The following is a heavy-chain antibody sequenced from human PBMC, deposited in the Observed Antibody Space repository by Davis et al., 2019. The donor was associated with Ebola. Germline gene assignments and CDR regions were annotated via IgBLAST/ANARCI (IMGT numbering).Heavy chain of an antibody. Sequence: MPGGSLRLSCTASGFTFSSYWMSWVRQPPGKGLEWIGYLYYSGSTNYNPSLKSRVTISVDTSKNQFSLKLSSVTDADTAVYYCARLAGGSSSTQDGLDPWGQGTLVTVSS. CDR2: LYYSGST. CDR1: GFTFSSYW. J-gene: IGHJ5*02. V-gene: IGHV4-59*08. D-gene: IGHD6-6*01. CDR3: ARLAGGSSSTQDGLDP.